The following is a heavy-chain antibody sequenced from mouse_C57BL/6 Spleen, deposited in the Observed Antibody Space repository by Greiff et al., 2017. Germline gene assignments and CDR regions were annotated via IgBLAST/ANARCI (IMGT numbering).Heavy chain of an antibody. CDR3: SRSARYFDY. D-gene: IGHD3-1*01. J-gene: IGHJ2*01. V-gene: IGHV1-64*01. Sequence: QVQMQQPGAELVKPGASVKLSCKASGYTFTSYWMHWVKQRPGQGLEWIGMIHPNSGSTNYNEKFKSKATLTVDKSSSTAYMQLSSLTSEDSAVYYCSRSARYFDYWGQGTTLTVSS. CDR2: IHPNSGST. CDR1: GYTFTSYW.